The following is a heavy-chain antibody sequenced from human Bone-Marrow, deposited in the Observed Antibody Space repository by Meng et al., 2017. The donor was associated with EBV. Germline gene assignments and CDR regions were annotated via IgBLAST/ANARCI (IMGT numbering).Heavy chain of an antibody. D-gene: IGHD3-10*01. CDR3: ASESRRGFTPDY. CDR1: GGTFSIDA. CDR2: FIPVSGAP. V-gene: IGHV1-69*01. Sequence: QVQLVQAGAEVKKPGSSVKVSCKASGGTFSIDAVSWVRQAPGQGLEWMGGFIPVSGAPHYARKFQDRVTITADESTSTHYMDLNNLKSEDTAMYYCASESRRGFTPDYWGQGTLVTVSS. J-gene: IGHJ4*02.